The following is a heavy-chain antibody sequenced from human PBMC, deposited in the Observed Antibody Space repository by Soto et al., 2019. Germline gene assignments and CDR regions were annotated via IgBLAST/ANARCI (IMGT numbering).Heavy chain of an antibody. Sequence: EVQLVESGGDLVQPGGSLRLSCAASGFAFSTSWVTWVRQAPGKGLEWEANINHAGSQRYYVDSVKGRFTISRDNADNSLYLQMKSLRVEDTAVYYCWGYDDSGSGRENPIHYWGQGTRVTVS. CDR1: GFAFSTSW. V-gene: IGHV3-7*01. J-gene: IGHJ4*02. D-gene: IGHD5-12*01. CDR2: INHAGSQR. CDR3: WGYDDSGSGRENPIHY.